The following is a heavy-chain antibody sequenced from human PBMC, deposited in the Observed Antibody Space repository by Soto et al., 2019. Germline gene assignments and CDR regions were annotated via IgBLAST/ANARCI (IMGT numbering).Heavy chain of an antibody. V-gene: IGHV4-31*03. Sequence: SETLSLTCTVSGDSIGGVGYWSWIRQFPGRGLEWIGCISSSGSTYYNPALNNRISLSLDTSQNQFSLKLLSVTAADTAIYYCARSGVTGIVIPSHWFNPWGQGTLVTVSS. D-gene: IGHD2-21*02. CDR3: ARSGVTGIVIPSHWFNP. CDR1: GDSIGGVGY. CDR2: ISSSGST. J-gene: IGHJ5*02.